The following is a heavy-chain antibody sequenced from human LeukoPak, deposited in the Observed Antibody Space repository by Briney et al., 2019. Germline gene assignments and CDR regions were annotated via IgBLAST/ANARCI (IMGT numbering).Heavy chain of an antibody. J-gene: IGHJ3*02. Sequence: GGSLRLSCAASGFTFSSYVMHWVRQAPGKGLEWVAVISYDGSNKYYADSVKGRFTISRDNSKNTLYLQMDSLRAEDTAVYYCARWDEWSPGDAFDIWGQGTMVTVSS. CDR2: ISYDGSNK. CDR3: ARWDEWSPGDAFDI. CDR1: GFTFSSYV. V-gene: IGHV3-30*01. D-gene: IGHD3-3*01.